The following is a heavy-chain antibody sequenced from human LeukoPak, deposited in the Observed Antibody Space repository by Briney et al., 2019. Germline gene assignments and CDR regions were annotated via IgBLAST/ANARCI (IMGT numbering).Heavy chain of an antibody. CDR1: GGSISSYY. CDR2: IYYSGST. J-gene: IGHJ4*02. V-gene: IGHV4-39*01. Sequence: SETLSLTCTVSGGSISSYYWSWIRQPPGKGLEWIGSIYYSGSTYYNPSLKSRVTISVDTSKNQSSLKLSSVTAADTAVYYCARLLPSSSAYYFHYWGQGTLSTVSS. CDR3: ARLLPSSSAYYFHY. D-gene: IGHD6-6*01.